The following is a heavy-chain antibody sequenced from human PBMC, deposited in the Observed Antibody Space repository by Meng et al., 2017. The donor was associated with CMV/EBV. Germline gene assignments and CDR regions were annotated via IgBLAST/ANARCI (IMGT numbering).Heavy chain of an antibody. J-gene: IGHJ4*02. CDR3: ATVPYYDSSGYSPDFDY. CDR2: FDPEDGET. D-gene: IGHD3-22*01. Sequence: YPLTEFSMHWVRQAPGKGLEWMGGFDPEDGETIYAQKFQGRVTMTEDTSTDTAYMELSSLRSEDTAVYYCATVPYYDSSGYSPDFDYWGQGTLVTVSS. CDR1: YPLTEFS. V-gene: IGHV1-24*01.